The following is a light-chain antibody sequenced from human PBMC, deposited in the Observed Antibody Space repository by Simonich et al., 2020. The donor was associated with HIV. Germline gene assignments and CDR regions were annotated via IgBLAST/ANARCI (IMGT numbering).Light chain of an antibody. CDR2: DVS. CDR3: CSSATSGTL. J-gene: IGLJ2*01. Sequence: QSALTQPASVSGSPGQSITISCTGTSSDVGGYNYVSWYQQHPGKAPKLMIYDVSKRPSGVSNRFSGSKSGNTASLTISGLQAEDEADYYCCSSATSGTLFGGGTELTVL. V-gene: IGLV2-14*01. CDR1: SSDVGGYNY.